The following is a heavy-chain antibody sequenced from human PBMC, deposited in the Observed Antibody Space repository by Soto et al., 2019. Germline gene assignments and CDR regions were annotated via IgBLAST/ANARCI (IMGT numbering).Heavy chain of an antibody. CDR3: ARSDCGGDCYSSYYYYGMDV. Sequence: QVQLVQSGAEVKKPGSSVKVSCKASGGTFSSYTISWVRQAPGQGLEWMGRIIPILGIANYAQKFQGRVTITADKSTSTAYMELSSLRSEDTAVYYCARSDCGGDCYSSYYYYGMDVWGQGTTVTVSS. CDR2: IIPILGIA. D-gene: IGHD2-21*02. CDR1: GGTFSSYT. V-gene: IGHV1-69*02. J-gene: IGHJ6*02.